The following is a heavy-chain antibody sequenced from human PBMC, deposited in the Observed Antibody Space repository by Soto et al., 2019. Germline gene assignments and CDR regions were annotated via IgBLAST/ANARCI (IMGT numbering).Heavy chain of an antibody. Sequence: SETLSLTCTVSGGSISSYYWSWIRQPPGKGLEWIGYNYYSGSTNYNPSLKSRVTISVDTSKNQFSLKLSSVTAADTAVYYCARGGGRRDGYNPDYWGQGTLVTVSS. D-gene: IGHD5-12*01. CDR3: ARGGGRRDGYNPDY. CDR1: GGSISSYY. CDR2: NYYSGST. V-gene: IGHV4-59*01. J-gene: IGHJ4*02.